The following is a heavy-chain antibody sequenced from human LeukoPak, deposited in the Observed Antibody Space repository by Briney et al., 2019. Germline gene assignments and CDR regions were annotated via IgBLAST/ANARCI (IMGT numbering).Heavy chain of an antibody. J-gene: IGHJ4*02. CDR2: ISYDGSNK. V-gene: IGHV3-30*03. CDR3: ARDRRTGDY. CDR1: GFTFSSYG. Sequence: GGSLRLSCAASGFTFSSYGMHWVRQAPGKGLEWVAVISYDGSNKYYADSVKGRFTISRDNAKNSLYLQMNSLRDEDTAVYYCARDRRTGDYWGQGTLVTVSS. D-gene: IGHD7-27*01.